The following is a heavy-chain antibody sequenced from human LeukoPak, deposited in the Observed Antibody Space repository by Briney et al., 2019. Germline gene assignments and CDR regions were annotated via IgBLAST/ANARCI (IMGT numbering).Heavy chain of an antibody. Sequence: SETLSLTCTVSGGSISSSSYYWGWIRQPPGKGLEWIGSIYYSGSTYYNPSLKSRVTISVDTSKNHFSLKLSSVTAADTAVYYCARAPPPYYYDDFSAFDIWGQGTMVTVSS. D-gene: IGHD3-22*01. CDR1: GGSISSSSYY. CDR2: IYYSGST. CDR3: ARAPPPYYYDDFSAFDI. J-gene: IGHJ3*02. V-gene: IGHV4-39*02.